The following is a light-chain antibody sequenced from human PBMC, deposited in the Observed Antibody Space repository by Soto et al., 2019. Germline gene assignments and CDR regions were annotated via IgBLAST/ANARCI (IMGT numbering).Light chain of an antibody. J-gene: IGKJ1*01. CDR2: GAS. CDR3: QQYNNWPRRT. Sequence: EIVMTQSPATLYVSPGERATLSCRASQSVSSNLAWYQQKPGQAPRLLIYGASTRATGIPARFSGSGSGTEFTLTISSLQSEDFAVYYCQQYNNWPRRTFGQGTKVEI. V-gene: IGKV3-15*01. CDR1: QSVSSN.